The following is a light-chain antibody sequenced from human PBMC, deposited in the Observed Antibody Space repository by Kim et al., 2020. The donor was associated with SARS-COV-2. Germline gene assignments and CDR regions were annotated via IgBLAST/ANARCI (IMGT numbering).Light chain of an antibody. V-gene: IGLV1-44*01. CDR3: AAWDDSLKGYV. CDR1: GSNIGGNT. Sequence: GQRVTISCSGRGSNIGGNTVNWYQQVPGTAPKLLIHTNDQRPSGVPDRFSGSKSGTSAYLAIRGLQSEDEADYYCAAWDDSLKGYVFGTGTKVTVL. CDR2: TND. J-gene: IGLJ1*01.